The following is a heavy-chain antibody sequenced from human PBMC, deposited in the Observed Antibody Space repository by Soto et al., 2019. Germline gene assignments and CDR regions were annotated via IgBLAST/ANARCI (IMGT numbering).Heavy chain of an antibody. CDR2: IYSSGTT. Sequence: TLSLTCTVSGDFISSGGYYWSWIRQLPGKGLEWIGYIYSSGTTYYNPSLKSRITISVDTSKNQFSLNLSSVTAADTAVYYCARTDSSGYYFVYWGQGTLVTVSS. V-gene: IGHV4-31*03. D-gene: IGHD3-22*01. CDR1: GDFISSGGYY. CDR3: ARTDSSGYYFVY. J-gene: IGHJ4*02.